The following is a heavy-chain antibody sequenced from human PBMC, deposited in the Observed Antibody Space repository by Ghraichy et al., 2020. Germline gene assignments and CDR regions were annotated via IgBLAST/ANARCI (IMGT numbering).Heavy chain of an antibody. CDR2: IVGSISHI. D-gene: IGHD2-8*02. Sequence: GGSLRLSCAASGFSFSTYTMNWVRQAPGKGLEWVSSIVGSISHIFYADSVKGRFTISRDNAQNSLYLQINGLRAEDTAVYYCARDSSTGWGSRQADYYYYYSMDVWGQGTTVSVSS. CDR1: GFSFSTYT. CDR3: ARDSSTGWGSRQADYYYYYSMDV. J-gene: IGHJ6*02. V-gene: IGHV3-21*01.